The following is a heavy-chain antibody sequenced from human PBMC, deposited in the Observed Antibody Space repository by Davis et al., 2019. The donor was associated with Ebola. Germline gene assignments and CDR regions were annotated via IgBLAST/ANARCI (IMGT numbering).Heavy chain of an antibody. V-gene: IGHV3-21*05. D-gene: IGHD4-17*01. J-gene: IGHJ6*02. Sequence: GESLKISCEVSGLNFNTYPMNWVRQAPGKGLEWISRVTSGGSKTFYADSVKGRFTISRDNAKNSLYLQMNSLRAEDTAVYYCARVSIGDYGGGMDVWGQGTTVTVSS. CDR1: GLNFNTYP. CDR2: VTSGGSKT. CDR3: ARVSIGDYGGGMDV.